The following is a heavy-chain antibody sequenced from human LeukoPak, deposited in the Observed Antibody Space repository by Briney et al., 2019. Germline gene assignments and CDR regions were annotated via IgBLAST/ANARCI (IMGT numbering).Heavy chain of an antibody. D-gene: IGHD2-15*01. CDR3: TRGCSGGSCSRDAMDV. Sequence: GESLKISCKASGYSFSSDWIAWVRQMPGKGLGGMGIIFPIGSETTYSPSFQGQVTISADKSISTAYLQWSSLKASDTAMYYCTRGCSGGSCSRDAMDVWGQGT. J-gene: IGHJ6*02. CDR1: GYSFSSDW. V-gene: IGHV5-51*01. CDR2: IFPIGSET.